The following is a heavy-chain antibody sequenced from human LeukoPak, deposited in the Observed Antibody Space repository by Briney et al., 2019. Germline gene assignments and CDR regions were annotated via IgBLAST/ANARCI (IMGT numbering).Heavy chain of an antibody. CDR3: ARGDCSSTSCSFDY. D-gene: IGHD2-2*01. J-gene: IGHJ4*02. V-gene: IGHV3-20*04. CDR2: INWNGGST. Sequence: GGSLRLSCAASGFTFDDYGMSWVRQAPGKGLEWVPGINWNGGSTGYADSVKGRFTISRDNAKNSLYLQMNSLRAEDTALYYCARGDCSSTSCSFDYWGQGTLVTVSS. CDR1: GFTFDDYG.